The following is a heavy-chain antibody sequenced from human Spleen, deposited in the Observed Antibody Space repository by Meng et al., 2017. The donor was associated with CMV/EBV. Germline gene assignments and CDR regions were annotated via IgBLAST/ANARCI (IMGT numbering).Heavy chain of an antibody. Sequence: GESLKISCVASGFTFSRYWMNWVRQAPGKGLEWVANRKQDGSEKNSVNSVRGRFTISRDSSKNTLYLQLNALRTEDTAVYYCARDLCDTTSCYSFSGSFFYYYGMDVWGHGTTVTVSS. CDR2: RKQDGSEK. J-gene: IGHJ6*02. V-gene: IGHV3-7*01. CDR1: GFTFSRYW. D-gene: IGHD2-2*02. CDR3: ARDLCDTTSCYSFSGSFFYYYGMDV.